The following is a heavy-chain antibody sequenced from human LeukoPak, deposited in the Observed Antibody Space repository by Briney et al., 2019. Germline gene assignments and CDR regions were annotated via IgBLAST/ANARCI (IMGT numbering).Heavy chain of an antibody. Sequence: QPGGSLRLSCAAFGFTFSSYGMSWVRQAPGKGLEWVSAISGSGGSTYYADSVKGRFTISRDNSKNTLYLQMNSLRAEDTAVYYCAKPPYDSSGYYPFDYWGQGTLVTVSS. V-gene: IGHV3-23*01. CDR2: ISGSGGST. CDR3: AKPPYDSSGYYPFDY. D-gene: IGHD3-22*01. CDR1: GFTFSSYG. J-gene: IGHJ4*02.